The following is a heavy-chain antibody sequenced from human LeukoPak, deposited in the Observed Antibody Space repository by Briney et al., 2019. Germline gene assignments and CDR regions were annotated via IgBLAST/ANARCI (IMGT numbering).Heavy chain of an antibody. Sequence: ASVKVSCKASGYTFTGYYMHWVRQAPGQGLEWMGWINPNSGGTNYAQKFQGRVTMTEDTSTDTAYMELSSLRSEDTAVYYCATPPRDDILTGYYREGAFDIWGQGTMVTVSS. V-gene: IGHV1-2*02. CDR3: ATPPRDDILTGYYREGAFDI. J-gene: IGHJ3*02. D-gene: IGHD3-9*01. CDR1: GYTFTGYY. CDR2: INPNSGGT.